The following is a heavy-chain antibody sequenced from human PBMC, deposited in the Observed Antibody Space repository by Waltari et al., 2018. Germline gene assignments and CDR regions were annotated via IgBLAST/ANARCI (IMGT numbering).Heavy chain of an antibody. V-gene: IGHV3-7*01. J-gene: IGHJ4*02. CDR2: IKQDGRAK. CDR1: GFTCSNYW. D-gene: IGHD5-18*01. CDR3: ATSLDAAAND. Sequence: EVQLVESGGGLVEPGGSLRLSCAASGFTCSNYWMSWVRQAPGKGLEERANIKQDGRAKYDADSQKGRFTISGDNAENSLYLQMNSLKVEDTGVYYCATSLDAAANDWGQGTLVTVSS.